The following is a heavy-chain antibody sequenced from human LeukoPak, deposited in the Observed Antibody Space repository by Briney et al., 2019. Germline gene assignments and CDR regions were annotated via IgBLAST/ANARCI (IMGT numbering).Heavy chain of an antibody. D-gene: IGHD2-15*01. CDR1: GGSISSHY. V-gene: IGHV4-59*11. J-gene: IGHJ6*03. CDR2: IYYSGST. Sequence: SESLSLTCTVSGGSISSHYCGWIRQPPGKGLEWIGYIYYSGSTNYNPSLKSRVTISVDTSKNQSSLKLSSVTAADTAVYYCARGPEGFYYMDVWGKGTTVTVSS. CDR3: ARGPEGFYYMDV.